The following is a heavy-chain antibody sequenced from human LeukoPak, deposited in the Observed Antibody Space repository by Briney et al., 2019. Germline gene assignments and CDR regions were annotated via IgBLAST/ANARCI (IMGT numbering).Heavy chain of an antibody. V-gene: IGHV1-2*02. CDR3: ARAAYCSGGSRSFDY. CDR1: VSTFTFYY. J-gene: IGHJ4*02. CDR2: INPNSGGT. D-gene: IGHD2-15*01. Sequence: ASVTVSCKSSVSTFTFYYMHWVRPAPGQGLEWMGWINPNSGGTNYAQTFQGRGTMTRDTSISTAYMKLSRLRSDDTAVYHCARAAYCSGGSRSFDYWGQGTLVTVSS.